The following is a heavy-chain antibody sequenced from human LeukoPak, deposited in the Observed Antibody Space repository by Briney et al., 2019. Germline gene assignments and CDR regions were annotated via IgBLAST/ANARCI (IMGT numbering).Heavy chain of an antibody. Sequence: PGGSLRLSCAASGFTFTNAWMSWVRQAPGKGLEWVGRIKSKTDGGTTDYAAPVKGRFTISRDDSKNTVYLQMNSLKTEDTAVYYCTTLPSPGGMAGPVVDYWGQGTLVTVSS. J-gene: IGHJ4*02. CDR2: IKSKTDGGTT. CDR1: GFTFTNAW. D-gene: IGHD3-16*01. CDR3: TTLPSPGGMAGPVVDY. V-gene: IGHV3-15*01.